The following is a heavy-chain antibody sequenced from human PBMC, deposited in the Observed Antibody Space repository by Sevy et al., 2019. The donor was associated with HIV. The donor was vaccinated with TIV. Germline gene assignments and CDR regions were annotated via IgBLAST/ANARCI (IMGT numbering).Heavy chain of an antibody. Sequence: ASVKVSCKASGYTFTSYDINWVRQATGQGLEWMGWMNPNSGNTGYAQKFQGRVTMTRNTSISTAYMELSSLRSEDTAVYYCARGLRGAAGTGWFYPWGQGTLVTVSS. CDR1: GYTFTSYD. J-gene: IGHJ5*02. CDR3: ARGLRGAAGTGWFYP. CDR2: MNPNSGNT. D-gene: IGHD6-13*01. V-gene: IGHV1-8*01.